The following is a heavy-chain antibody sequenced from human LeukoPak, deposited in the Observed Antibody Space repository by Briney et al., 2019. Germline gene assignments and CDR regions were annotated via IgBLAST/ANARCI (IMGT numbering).Heavy chain of an antibody. CDR3: ARDQEGFDY. CDR1: GYTFTSYG. Sequence: ASVKVSCKASGYTFTSYGISWVRQAPGQGLEWMGMIYPRDGSTSYAQRFQDRVTVSRDTSTSTVHMELSGLRAEDTALYYCARDQEGFDYWGQGTLVTVSS. J-gene: IGHJ4*02. V-gene: IGHV1-46*01. CDR2: IYPRDGST.